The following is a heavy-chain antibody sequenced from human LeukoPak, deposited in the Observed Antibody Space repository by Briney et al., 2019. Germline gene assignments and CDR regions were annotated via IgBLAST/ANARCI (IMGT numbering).Heavy chain of an antibody. D-gene: IGHD3-22*01. CDR1: GFTFNRYW. V-gene: IGHV3-7*03. CDR2: IKQDGSAK. Sequence: PGGSLRLSCAASGFTFNRYWMSWVRQAPGKGLQWVANIKQDGSAKYYVDSVKGRFTISRDNAKNSLYLQMNSLRAEDTAVYYCASGYDSSGYNFDYWGQGTLVTVSS. J-gene: IGHJ4*02. CDR3: ASGYDSSGYNFDY.